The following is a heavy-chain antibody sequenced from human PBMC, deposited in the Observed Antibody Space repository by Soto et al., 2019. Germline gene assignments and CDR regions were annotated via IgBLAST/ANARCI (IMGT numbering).Heavy chain of an antibody. V-gene: IGHV3-66*01. CDR1: GFTVSNTC. J-gene: IGHJ4*02. CDR2: VYIGVAT. D-gene: IGHD3-10*01. CDR3: ARGAGDGPRRALFDY. Sequence: GGSLRLSCAASGFTVSNTCMSWVRQAPGKGLEWVSIVYIGVATYYADSVKDRFTISRDNSKNTLYLQMNNLRAEDTAVYYCARGAGDGPRRALFDYWGLGTLVTVSS.